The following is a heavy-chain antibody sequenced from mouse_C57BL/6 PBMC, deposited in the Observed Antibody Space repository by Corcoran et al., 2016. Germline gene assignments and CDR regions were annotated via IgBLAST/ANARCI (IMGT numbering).Heavy chain of an antibody. CDR3: ARDSNWYFDV. Sequence: QIQLVQSGPELKKPGETVKISCKASGYTFTTYGMSWVKQAPGKGLKWMGWINTYSGVPTYADDFKGRFAFSLETSASTAYLQINNLKNEDTATYFCARDSNWYFDVWGTGTTVTGSS. D-gene: IGHD2-5*01. J-gene: IGHJ1*03. CDR2: INTYSGVP. V-gene: IGHV9-3*01. CDR1: GYTFTTYG.